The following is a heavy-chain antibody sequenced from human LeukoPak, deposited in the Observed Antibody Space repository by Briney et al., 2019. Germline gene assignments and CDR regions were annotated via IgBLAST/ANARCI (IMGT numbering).Heavy chain of an antibody. V-gene: IGHV3-23*01. CDR2: ISGSGGST. CDR1: GFTFSSYA. Sequence: GGSLRLSCAASGFTFSSYAMSWVRQAPGKGLEWVSAISGSGGSTYYADSVKGRFTISRDTSKNTVYLQMNSLRAEDTAVYYCARGGTGVPAASDYWGQGILVTVSS. D-gene: IGHD2-2*01. J-gene: IGHJ4*02. CDR3: ARGGTGVPAASDY.